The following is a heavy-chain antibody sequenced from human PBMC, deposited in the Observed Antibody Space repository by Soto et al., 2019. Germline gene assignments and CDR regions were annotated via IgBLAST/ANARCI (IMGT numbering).Heavy chain of an antibody. D-gene: IGHD2-15*01. CDR3: ARGGARWPGYFDS. J-gene: IGHJ4*02. CDR1: GGSISGDYY. Sequence: SETLSLTCSFAGGSISGDYYWSWIRQSPEKGLEWIGYIYYSGSSYSNPALQSRLSMSLDTSKNQFSLKLRSVTAADTAVYYGARGGARWPGYFDSWGQGALVTVS. V-gene: IGHV4-30-4*08. CDR2: IYYSGSS.